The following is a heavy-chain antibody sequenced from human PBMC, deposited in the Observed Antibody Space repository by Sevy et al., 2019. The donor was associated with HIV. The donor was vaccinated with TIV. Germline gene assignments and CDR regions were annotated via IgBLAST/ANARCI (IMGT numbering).Heavy chain of an antibody. CDR2: IFPGNSDA. Sequence: GESLKISCETSGYWFTSHWIGWVRRMPGKGLEWVGIIFPGNSDARYAPSFQGQVTISVDKSISAAYLQWSSLKASDTAIYNCVRGGHLPLDAFDIWGQGTMVTVSS. D-gene: IGHD2-15*01. V-gene: IGHV5-51*01. J-gene: IGHJ3*02. CDR3: VRGGHLPLDAFDI. CDR1: GYWFTSHW.